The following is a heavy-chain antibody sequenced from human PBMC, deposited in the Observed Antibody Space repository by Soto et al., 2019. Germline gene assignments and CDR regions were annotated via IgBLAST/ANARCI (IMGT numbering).Heavy chain of an antibody. CDR1: GFTFSDDA. Sequence: GGSLRLSCAASGFTFSDDAMSWVRQAPGEGLEWVSLISAVDGGTYYADSVKGRFTISRDNSKNMLYLQMNSLRAGDTAVYYCAKAGCGGSRCYSTSWGQGTLVTVSS. CDR2: ISAVDGGT. J-gene: IGHJ5*02. CDR3: AKAGCGGSRCYSTS. D-gene: IGHD2-2*02. V-gene: IGHV3-23*01.